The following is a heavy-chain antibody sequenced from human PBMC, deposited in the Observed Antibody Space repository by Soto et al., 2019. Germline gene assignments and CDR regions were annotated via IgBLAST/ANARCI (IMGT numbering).Heavy chain of an antibody. CDR3: TKSEKDYDFWSDNPWNWFDP. V-gene: IGHV3-73*01. CDR1: GFTFSGSA. CDR2: IRSKANSYAT. J-gene: IGHJ5*02. Sequence: GESLKISCAASGFTFSGSAMHWVRQASGKGLEWVGRIRSKANSYATAYAASVKGRFTISRDDSKNTAYLQMNSLKTEDTAVYYCTKSEKDYDFWSDNPWNWFDPWGQGTLVTVSS. D-gene: IGHD3-3*01.